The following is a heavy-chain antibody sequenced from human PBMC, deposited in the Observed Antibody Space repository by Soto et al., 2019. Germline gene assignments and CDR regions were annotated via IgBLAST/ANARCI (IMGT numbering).Heavy chain of an antibody. CDR1: GFTFSSYA. CDR3: ARDYYRFNSGYGFSMDV. J-gene: IGHJ6*02. V-gene: IGHV3-30-3*01. D-gene: IGHD5-12*01. CDR2: ISYDGSNK. Sequence: QVQLVESGGGVVQPGRSLRLSCAASGFTFSSYAMHWVRQAPGKGLEWVAVISYDGSNKYYADSVKGRFTISRDTSKNTLYLQMNSLRAADTDVYYCARDYYRFNSGYGFSMDVWGQGSTVTVSS.